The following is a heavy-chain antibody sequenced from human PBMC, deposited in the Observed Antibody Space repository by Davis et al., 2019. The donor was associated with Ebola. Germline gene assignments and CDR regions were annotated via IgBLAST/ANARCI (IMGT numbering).Heavy chain of an antibody. J-gene: IGHJ4*02. CDR3: TTGIAVAGTWDDY. Sequence: GESLKISCTASGFNFGEYALTWVRQTPRKGLEWVGFIRNKAYGGTTDYAAPVKGRFTISRDDSKNTLYLQMNSLKTEDTAVYYCTTGIAVAGTWDDYWGQGTLVTVSS. CDR1: GFNFGEYA. D-gene: IGHD6-19*01. CDR2: IRNKAYGGTT. V-gene: IGHV3-49*04.